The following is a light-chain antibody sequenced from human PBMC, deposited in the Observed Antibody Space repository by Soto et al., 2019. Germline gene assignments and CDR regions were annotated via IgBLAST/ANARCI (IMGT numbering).Light chain of an antibody. CDR2: GAS. J-gene: IGKJ2*01. CDR1: QSLRSSY. CDR3: QQHGTSPYT. V-gene: IGKV3-20*01. Sequence: PLSCWASQSLRSSYLAWYQRKPGQAPRLLMFGASRRATGIPDRFNGSGSGTDFILTISRLEPEDVAVYYCQQHGTSPYTFGHGTVLEIK.